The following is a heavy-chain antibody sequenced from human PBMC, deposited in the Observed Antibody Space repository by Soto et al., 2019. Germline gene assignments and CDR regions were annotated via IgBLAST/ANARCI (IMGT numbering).Heavy chain of an antibody. CDR3: ARGTTTVTTFEY. CDR1: GGSISSGGYY. CDR2: IYYSGST. Sequence: SETLSLTCTVSGGSISSGGYYWSWIRQPPGKGLEWIGYIYYSGSTYYNPSLKSRVTISVDTSKNQFSLKLSSVTAADTAVYYCARGTTTVTTFEYWGQGTLVTVSS. J-gene: IGHJ4*02. D-gene: IGHD4-17*01. V-gene: IGHV4-30-4*01.